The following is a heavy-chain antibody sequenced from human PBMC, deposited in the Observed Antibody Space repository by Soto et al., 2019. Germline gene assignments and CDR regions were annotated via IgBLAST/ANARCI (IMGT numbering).Heavy chain of an antibody. CDR3: AKGQKWELPLDY. J-gene: IGHJ4*02. Sequence: GGSLRLSCAASGFPFSSYAMSWVRQAPGKGLEWVSAISDSGSKTYYAVSVKGRFTISRDNSRNTLYLQMNSLSAEDAAVYSCAKGQKWELPLDYWGQGALVTVSS. D-gene: IGHD1-26*01. CDR1: GFPFSSYA. CDR2: ISDSGSKT. V-gene: IGHV3-23*01.